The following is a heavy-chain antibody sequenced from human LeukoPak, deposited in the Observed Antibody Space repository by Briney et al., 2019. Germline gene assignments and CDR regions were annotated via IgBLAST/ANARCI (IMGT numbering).Heavy chain of an antibody. D-gene: IGHD6-19*01. Sequence: GGSLRLSCAASGFTFSSYAMSWVRQAPGKGLEWVSAISGSGGSTYYADSVKGRFTISRDNAKNSLYLQMNSLRAEDTAVYYCARDSSGWYNWFDPWGQGTLVTVSS. CDR1: GFTFSSYA. CDR2: ISGSGGST. V-gene: IGHV3-23*01. CDR3: ARDSSGWYNWFDP. J-gene: IGHJ5*02.